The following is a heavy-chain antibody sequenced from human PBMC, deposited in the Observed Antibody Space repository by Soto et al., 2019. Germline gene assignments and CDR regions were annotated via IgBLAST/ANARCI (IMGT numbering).Heavy chain of an antibody. CDR1: GGSISSGGYS. V-gene: IGHV4-30-2*01. CDR2: IYHSGST. D-gene: IGHD3-9*01. Sequence: SETLSLTCAVFGGSISSGGYSWSWIRQPPGKGLEWIGYIYHSGSTYYNPSLKSRVTISVDRSKNQFSLKLSSVTAADTAVYYCARGSALNYDILTGYPPYYYFAMDVLVQGTSVT. CDR3: ARGSALNYDILTGYPPYYYFAMDV. J-gene: IGHJ6*02.